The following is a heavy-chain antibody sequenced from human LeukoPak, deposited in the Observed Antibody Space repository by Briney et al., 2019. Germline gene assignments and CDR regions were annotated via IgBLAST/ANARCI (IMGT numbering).Heavy chain of an antibody. CDR2: IYYSGST. CDR3: MGPSVLTCSSTSCAIDY. Sequence: TSETLSLTCTVSGGSISSSSYYWGWIRQPPGKGLEWMGSIYYSGSTYYNPSLKSRVTISVDTSKNQFSLKLSSVTAADTAVYYCMGPSVLTCSSTSCAIDYWGQGTLVTVSS. CDR1: GGSISSSSYY. J-gene: IGHJ4*02. D-gene: IGHD2-2*01. V-gene: IGHV4-39*01.